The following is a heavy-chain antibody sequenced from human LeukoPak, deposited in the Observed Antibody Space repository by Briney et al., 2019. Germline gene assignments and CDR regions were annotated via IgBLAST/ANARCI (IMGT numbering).Heavy chain of an antibody. CDR3: ARDLSGWYEEYYFDY. D-gene: IGHD6-19*01. Sequence: SETLSLTCTVSGYSISSGYYWGWIRQPPGKGLEWIGSIYHSGSTYYNPSLKSRVTISVDTSKNQFSLKLSSVTAADTAVYYCARDLSGWYEEYYFDYWGQGSLVTVSS. CDR1: GYSISSGYY. V-gene: IGHV4-38-2*02. J-gene: IGHJ4*02. CDR2: IYHSGST.